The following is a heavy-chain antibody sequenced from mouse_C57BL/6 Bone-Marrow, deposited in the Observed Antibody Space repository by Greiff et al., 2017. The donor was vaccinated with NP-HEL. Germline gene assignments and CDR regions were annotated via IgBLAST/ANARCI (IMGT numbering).Heavy chain of an antibody. CDR2: INPGSGGT. Sequence: QVQLQQPGAELVRPGTSVKVSCKASGYAFTNYLIEWVKQRPGQGLEWIGVINPGSGGTNYNEKFKGKATLTADKSSSTAYMQLSSLTSEDSAVYFCARSWDGYYGGVGGQGTTLTVSA. D-gene: IGHD2-3*01. CDR3: ARSWDGYYGGV. CDR1: GYAFTNYL. J-gene: IGHJ2*01. V-gene: IGHV1-54*01.